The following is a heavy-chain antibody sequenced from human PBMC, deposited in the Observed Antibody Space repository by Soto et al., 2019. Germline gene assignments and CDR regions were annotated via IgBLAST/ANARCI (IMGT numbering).Heavy chain of an antibody. CDR2: IWYYGSNK. CDR3: ARDNGWHSYGQGGVDV. Sequence: QVQLVESGGGVVQPGRSLRLSCAASGFTFSSYGMHWVRQAPGKGLEWVAVIWYYGSNKYHADSVKGRFTISKDNSKKXQYHQMNSLRAEDRAVYYCARDNGWHSYGQGGVDVWGQGCTVTDSS. CDR1: GFTFSSYG. V-gene: IGHV3-33*01. D-gene: IGHD5-18*01. J-gene: IGHJ6*01.